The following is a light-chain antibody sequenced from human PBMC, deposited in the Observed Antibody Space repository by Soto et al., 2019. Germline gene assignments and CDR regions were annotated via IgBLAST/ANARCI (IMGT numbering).Light chain of an antibody. V-gene: IGLV2-14*01. CDR2: DVS. CDR1: SGDIGDYNY. J-gene: IGLJ1*01. Sequence: QSALTQPASVSGSPGQSITISCVGTSGDIGDYNYVSWYQQHLGKVPKVIIYDVSNRPSGVSYRFSGTKSGNTASLTVSGLQAEDEADYYCCSYTRSGTLIFGTGTKHTVL. CDR3: CSYTRSGTLI.